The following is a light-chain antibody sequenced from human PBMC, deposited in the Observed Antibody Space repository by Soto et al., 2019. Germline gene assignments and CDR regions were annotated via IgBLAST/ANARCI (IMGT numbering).Light chain of an antibody. CDR3: SSYAGNYTLI. V-gene: IGLV2-11*01. J-gene: IGLJ2*01. Sequence: QSVLTQPPSASGSPGQSVTISCTGTSSDVGGYNYVSWYQQHPGKAPKLMIYDVTKRPSGVPDRFSGSKSGNTASLTISGLQAEDEADYYCSSYAGNYTLIFGGGTKLTVL. CDR1: SSDVGGYNY. CDR2: DVT.